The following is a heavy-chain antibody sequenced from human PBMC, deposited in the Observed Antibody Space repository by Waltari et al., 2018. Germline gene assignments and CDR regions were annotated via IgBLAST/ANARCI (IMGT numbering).Heavy chain of an antibody. D-gene: IGHD6-6*01. Sequence: QVQLQESGPGLVKPSQTLSLTCTVSGGSISSDGYYWSWIRQHPGKGLEWIGSIYYSGRTAYNPSLTSRVSISVDTSKNQFSLKLTSVTAAETAMFYCARCITARTLGYWFDPWGQGTLVTVSS. CDR3: ARCITARTLGYWFDP. J-gene: IGHJ5*02. CDR1: GGSISSDGYY. CDR2: IYYSGRT. V-gene: IGHV4-31*03.